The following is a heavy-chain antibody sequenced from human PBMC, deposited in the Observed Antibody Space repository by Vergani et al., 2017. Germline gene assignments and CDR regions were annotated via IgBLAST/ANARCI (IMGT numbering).Heavy chain of an antibody. J-gene: IGHJ4*02. CDR3: AKDLFSFGXLFEQGVVAGWGPSFDY. CDR1: GFTFSSYA. Sequence: EVQLLESGGGLVQPGGSLRLSCAASGFTFSSYAMSWVRQAPGKGLEGVSAISGSGGSTYYADSVKGRFTISRDNAKNTLYLQMNSLRAADTAVYYCAKDLFSFGXLFEQGVVAGWGPSFDYWGQGTLVTVSS. CDR2: ISGSGGST. V-gene: IGHV3-23*01. D-gene: IGHD3-10*01.